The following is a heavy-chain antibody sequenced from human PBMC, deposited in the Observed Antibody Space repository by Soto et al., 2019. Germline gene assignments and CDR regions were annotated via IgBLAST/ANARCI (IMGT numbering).Heavy chain of an antibody. CDR3: AKDNDYDFWSGYYISGSIDY. J-gene: IGHJ4*02. D-gene: IGHD3-3*01. CDR2: ISGSGGST. CDR1: GFTFSSYA. Sequence: EVQLLESGGGLVQPGGSLRLSCAASGFTFSSYAMSWVRQAPGKGLEWVSAISGSGGSTYYADSVKGWFTISRDNSKNTLYLQMNSLRAEDTAVYYCAKDNDYDFWSGYYISGSIDYWGQGTLVTVSS. V-gene: IGHV3-23*01.